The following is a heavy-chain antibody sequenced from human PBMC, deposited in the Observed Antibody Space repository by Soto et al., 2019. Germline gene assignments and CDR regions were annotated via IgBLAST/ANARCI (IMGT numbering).Heavy chain of an antibody. V-gene: IGHV4-34*01. J-gene: IGHJ5*02. Sequence: QVQLQQWGAGLLKPSETLSLTCAVYGGSFSGYYWSWIRQPPGKGLEWIGEINHSGSTNYNPSLKGRATISIAASKNQFSLKLSSVTAADTAVYYCARKRAGLLWFGELSGGWFDPWGQGTLVTVSS. CDR1: GGSFSGYY. D-gene: IGHD3-10*01. CDR3: ARKRAGLLWFGELSGGWFDP. CDR2: INHSGST.